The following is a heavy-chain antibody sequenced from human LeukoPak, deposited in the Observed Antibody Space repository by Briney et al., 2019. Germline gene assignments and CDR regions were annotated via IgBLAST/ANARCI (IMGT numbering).Heavy chain of an antibody. CDR2: IGGSDGST. D-gene: IGHD6-13*01. CDR1: GFTFSSYA. Sequence: GGSLRLSCAASGFTFSSYAMSWVRQAPEKGLEWVSTIGGSDGSTYYADSVKGRFTISRDNSKNTLYLQMNSLRAEDTAVYYCAKATYSSSWNLYFDYWGQGTLVTVSS. CDR3: AKATYSSSWNLYFDY. J-gene: IGHJ4*02. V-gene: IGHV3-23*01.